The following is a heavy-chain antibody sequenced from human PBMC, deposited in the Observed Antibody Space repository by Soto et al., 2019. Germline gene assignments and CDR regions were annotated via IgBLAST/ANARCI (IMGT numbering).Heavy chain of an antibody. V-gene: IGHV3-30*18. CDR3: AKTGWTYYDYVWGSYRDY. CDR2: ISYDGSNK. CDR1: GFTFSSYG. J-gene: IGHJ4*02. D-gene: IGHD3-16*01. Sequence: GGSLRLSCAASGFTFSSYGMHWVRQAPGKGLEWVAVISYDGSNKYYADSVKGRFTISRDNSKNTLYLQMNSLRAEDTAVYYCAKTGWTYYDYVWGSYRDYWGQGTLVTVSS.